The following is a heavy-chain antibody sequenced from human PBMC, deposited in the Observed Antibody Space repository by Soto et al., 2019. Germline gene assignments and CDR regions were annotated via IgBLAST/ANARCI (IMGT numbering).Heavy chain of an antibody. Sequence: GASVKVSCKASGYTFTSYGISWVRQAPGKGLEWMGGFDPEDGETIYAQKFQGRVTMTEDTSTDTAYMELSSLRSEDTAVYYCATGSCSGGSCYSFFGDYWGQGTLVTVSS. J-gene: IGHJ4*02. D-gene: IGHD2-15*01. CDR1: GYTFTSYG. CDR2: FDPEDGET. V-gene: IGHV1-24*01. CDR3: ATGSCSGGSCYSFFGDY.